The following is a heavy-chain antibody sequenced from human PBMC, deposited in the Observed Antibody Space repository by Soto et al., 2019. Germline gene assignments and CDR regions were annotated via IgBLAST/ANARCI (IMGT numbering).Heavy chain of an antibody. Sequence: EVQLVESGGALVQPGGSLRLSCAASGFTFSRYNMNWVRQAPGKGLEWISYISTTSTTIYYADSVRGRFTIPRDNAENSLFPQMGSLRDEDTAIYYCARESDNYATFDPRGQGTLVTVSA. J-gene: IGHJ5*02. CDR1: GFTFSRYN. V-gene: IGHV3-48*02. CDR3: ARESDNYATFDP. CDR2: ISTTSTTI. D-gene: IGHD2-2*01.